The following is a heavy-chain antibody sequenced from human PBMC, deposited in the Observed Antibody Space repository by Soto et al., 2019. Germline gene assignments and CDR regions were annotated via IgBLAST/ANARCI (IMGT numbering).Heavy chain of an antibody. CDR3: ARTHCSSTRCYVGSWDY. D-gene: IGHD2-2*01. Sequence: QVQLVQSGAEVKKPGASVKVSCRASGYTFTGYYMHWVRQAPGQGLEWMGWINPNSGGTNYAQNFQGWVTMTRDTHRSTGYMELSRLRSDDTAVYYCARTHCSSTRCYVGSWDYWGQGTLVTVSS. CDR2: INPNSGGT. V-gene: IGHV1-2*04. CDR1: GYTFTGYY. J-gene: IGHJ4*02.